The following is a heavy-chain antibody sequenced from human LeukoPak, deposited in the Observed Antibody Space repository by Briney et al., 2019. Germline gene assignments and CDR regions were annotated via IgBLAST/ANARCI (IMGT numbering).Heavy chain of an antibody. D-gene: IGHD4-17*01. CDR1: VGFISSYY. J-gene: IGHJ4*02. CDR2: IYSSGST. V-gene: IGHV4-4*07. CDR3: AREGTTCSFWFDY. Sequence: SETLSLTRTVCVGFISSYYWSCIRQPAAKGLEWLGRIYSSGSTNYNPSLQGRVTISVDKSKNQVSLELSYVTAADTAVYYCAREGTTCSFWFDYWGQGTLVTVSS.